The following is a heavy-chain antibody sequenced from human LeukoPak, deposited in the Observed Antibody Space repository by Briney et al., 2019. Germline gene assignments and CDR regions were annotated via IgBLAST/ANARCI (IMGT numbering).Heavy chain of an antibody. CDR1: GGSITSSTYN. Sequence: PSETLPLTCTVSGGSITSSTYNWGWIRQPPGKGLEWIGSIYHTGSTFYNPSPKSRVTISINTSKNQFSLNLSSVTAADTAVYYCASQPYYDSSGYYFYWGQGTLVTVSS. D-gene: IGHD3-22*01. CDR2: IYHTGST. J-gene: IGHJ4*02. CDR3: ASQPYYDSSGYYFY. V-gene: IGHV4-39*01.